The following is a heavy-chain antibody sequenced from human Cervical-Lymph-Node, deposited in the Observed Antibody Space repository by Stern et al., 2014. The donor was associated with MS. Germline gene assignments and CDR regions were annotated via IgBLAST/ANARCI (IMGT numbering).Heavy chain of an antibody. CDR2: IIPVLGTA. Sequence: VQLVESGAEVNKTGSSVKVSCKASGDTFSKYTISWVRQAPGQGLEWMGRIIPVLGTANYAQKFQDRVTLTADKSTSTAYMELRSLRSEDTAVYYCARDHWGFGDLSYTSDSWGQGTLVTVSS. CDR1: GDTFSKYT. J-gene: IGHJ4*02. D-gene: IGHD3-10*01. V-gene: IGHV1-69*08. CDR3: ARDHWGFGDLSYTSDS.